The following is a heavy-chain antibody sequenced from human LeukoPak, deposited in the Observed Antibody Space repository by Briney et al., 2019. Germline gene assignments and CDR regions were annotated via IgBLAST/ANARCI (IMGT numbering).Heavy chain of an antibody. V-gene: IGHV4-31*03. CDR1: GGSLSSGGYY. D-gene: IGHD1-14*01. J-gene: IGHJ4*02. Sequence: SETLSLTRTVSGGSLSSGGYYWGWIRRHPGMGLEWIGSIYYSGSTYYTPSLKSRVNISVDASKSQFALNLTSVTAADTAVYYCARVSSARNGFDYWGQGTLVTVSS. CDR3: ARVSSARNGFDY. CDR2: IYYSGST.